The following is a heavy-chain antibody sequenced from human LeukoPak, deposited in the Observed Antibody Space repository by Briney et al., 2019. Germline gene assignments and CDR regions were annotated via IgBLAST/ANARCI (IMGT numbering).Heavy chain of an antibody. CDR1: GFTFSSYA. CDR3: AGALYASGPSDAFDI. J-gene: IGHJ3*02. CDR2: ISYDGSNK. V-gene: IGHV3-30-3*01. D-gene: IGHD5/OR15-5a*01. Sequence: GGSLRLSCAASGFTFSSYAMHWVRQAPGKGLEWVAVISYDGSNKYYADSVKGRFTISRDNSKSTLYLQMNSLRAEDTAVYYCAGALYASGPSDAFDIWGQGTMVTVSS.